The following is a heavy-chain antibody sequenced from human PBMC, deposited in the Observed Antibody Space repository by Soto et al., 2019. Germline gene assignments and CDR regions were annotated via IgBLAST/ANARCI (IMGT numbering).Heavy chain of an antibody. V-gene: IGHV1-58*01. D-gene: IGHD3-10*01. Sequence: QMQLVQSGPEVKKPGTSVKVSCKASGFTFTSSAVQWVRQARGQRLEWIGWIVVGSGNTNYAQKFQERVTITRDMSTSTAYMELSSLRSEDTAVYYCAADAYGSGSYPDYYYYYGMDVWGQGTTVTVSS. J-gene: IGHJ6*02. CDR3: AADAYGSGSYPDYYYYYGMDV. CDR1: GFTFTSSA. CDR2: IVVGSGNT.